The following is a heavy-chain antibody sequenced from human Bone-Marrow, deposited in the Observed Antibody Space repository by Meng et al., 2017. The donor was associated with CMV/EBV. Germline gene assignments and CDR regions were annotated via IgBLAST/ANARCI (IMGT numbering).Heavy chain of an antibody. CDR1: GDSTTISNHY. V-gene: IGHV4-30-4*08. J-gene: IGHJ5*02. CDR2: IYYSGST. Sequence: LRLSCFVSGDSTTISNHYWGWIRQPPGKGLEWIGYIYYSGSTYYNPSLKSRVTISVDTSKNQFSLKLSSVIAADTAVYYCARGGGPWGQGTLVTVSS. CDR3: ARGGGP.